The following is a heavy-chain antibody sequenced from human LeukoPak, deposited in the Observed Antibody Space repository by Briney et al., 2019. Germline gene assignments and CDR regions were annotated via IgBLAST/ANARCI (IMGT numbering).Heavy chain of an antibody. J-gene: IGHJ4*02. CDR2: IYFTGTT. CDR1: GGPISNYY. D-gene: IGHD2-15*01. Sequence: SETLSLTCTVSGGPISNYYWSWIRQPAGKGLEWIGRIYFTGTTNYNPSLKSRVTMSVDTSKNQFSLKLSSVTAADTAVYYCARVVAATHFDYWGQGTLVTVSS. V-gene: IGHV4-4*07. CDR3: ARVVAATHFDY.